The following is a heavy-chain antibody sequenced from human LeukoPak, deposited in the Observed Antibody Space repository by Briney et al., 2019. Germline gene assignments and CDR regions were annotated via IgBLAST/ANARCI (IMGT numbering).Heavy chain of an antibody. CDR3: ARVSFSAFDI. CDR1: GFSFSSYG. Sequence: GGSLRLSCAASGFSFSSYGMHWVRQAPGKGLEWMALIRYDGSNKYYADSVRGRFTISRDNSKNTLYLQMNSLRAEDTAVYYCARVSFSAFDIWGQGTMVTVSS. CDR2: IRYDGSNK. J-gene: IGHJ3*02. V-gene: IGHV3-30*02.